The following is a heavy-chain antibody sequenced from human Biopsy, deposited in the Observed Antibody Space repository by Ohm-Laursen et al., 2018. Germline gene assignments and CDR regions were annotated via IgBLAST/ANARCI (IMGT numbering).Heavy chain of an antibody. CDR1: GYTFTGYH. CDR3: TRGGYYYDSLAYYYWFDP. D-gene: IGHD3-22*01. J-gene: IGHJ5*02. CDR2: INAKTGDT. V-gene: IGHV1-2*02. Sequence: ATVKISCKASGYTFTGYHVHWVRQAPGQGLEWMGWINAKTGDTNYAQKFQGRVTMTRDTSISTAYVGLSSLRSDDTAVYYCTRGGYYYDSLAYYYWFDPWGQGTLVTVSS.